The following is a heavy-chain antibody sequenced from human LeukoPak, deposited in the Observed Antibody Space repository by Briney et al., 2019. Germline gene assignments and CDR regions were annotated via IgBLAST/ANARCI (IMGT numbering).Heavy chain of an antibody. CDR3: ANERYYYGSGPPFDY. D-gene: IGHD3-10*01. J-gene: IGHJ4*02. CDR2: IRYDGSNK. Sequence: GGSLRLSCAASGFTFSSYGIHWVRQAPGKGLEWVAFIRYDGSNKYYADSVKGRFTISRDNSKNTLYLQMNSLRAEDTAVYYCANERYYYGSGPPFDYWGQGTLVSVSS. V-gene: IGHV3-30*02. CDR1: GFTFSSYG.